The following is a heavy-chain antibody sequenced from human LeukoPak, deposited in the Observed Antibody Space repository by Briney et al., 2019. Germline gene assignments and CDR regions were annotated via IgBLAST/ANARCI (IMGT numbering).Heavy chain of an antibody. D-gene: IGHD6-19*01. V-gene: IGHV3-23*01. Sequence: GALRLSCAASGFTFSSYAMSWVRQAPGKGLEWVSTISGSGGSTYYADSVKGRFTISRDNSENTLYLQMNSLRAEDTAVYYCAKYRAVADSDAFDIWGQGTMVTVSS. CDR3: AKYRAVADSDAFDI. CDR2: ISGSGGST. J-gene: IGHJ3*02. CDR1: GFTFSSYA.